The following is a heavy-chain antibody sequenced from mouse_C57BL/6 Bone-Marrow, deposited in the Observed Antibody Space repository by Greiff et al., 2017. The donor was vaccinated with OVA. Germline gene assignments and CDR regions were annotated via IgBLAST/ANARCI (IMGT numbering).Heavy chain of an antibody. V-gene: IGHV5-6*02. CDR2: ISSGGSYT. J-gene: IGHJ1*03. Sequence: DVMLVESGGDLVKPGGSLKLSCAASGFTFSSYGMSWVRQTPDKRLEWVATISSGGSYTYYPDSVKGRFTISRDNAKNTLYLQMSSLKSEDTAMYYCARHRNNFHWYFDVWGTGTTVTVSS. CDR3: ARHRNNFHWYFDV. D-gene: IGHD1-3*01. CDR1: GFTFSSYG.